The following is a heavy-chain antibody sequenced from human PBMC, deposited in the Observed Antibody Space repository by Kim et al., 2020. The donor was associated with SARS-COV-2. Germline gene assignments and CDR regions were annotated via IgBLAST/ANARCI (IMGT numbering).Heavy chain of an antibody. CDR3: ARDYYGSGSLDAFDI. Sequence: DTVKGRFTVARDNAKNTLYLQMNSLRAGDTAVYFCARDYYGSGSLDAFDIWGQGTMVTVSS. J-gene: IGHJ3*02. V-gene: IGHV3-11*04. D-gene: IGHD3-10*01.